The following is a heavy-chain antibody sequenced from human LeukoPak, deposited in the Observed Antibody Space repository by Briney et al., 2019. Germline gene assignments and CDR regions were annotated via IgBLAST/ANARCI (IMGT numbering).Heavy chain of an antibody. V-gene: IGHV1-2*06. J-gene: IGHJ6*03. CDR1: GYSLTGYY. Sequence: GASVKVSCKASGYSLTGYYIHWVRQAPGQGLEWMGRINPNSGGTDHAQKFQGRVSMTRDTSISSASMELTRLRSDDTAVYYCATEYGLVSGLQPGPSPDYYMDGLGKGTTVSVCS. CDR3: ATEYGLVSGLQPGPSPDYYMDG. D-gene: IGHD2/OR15-2a*01. CDR2: INPNSGGT.